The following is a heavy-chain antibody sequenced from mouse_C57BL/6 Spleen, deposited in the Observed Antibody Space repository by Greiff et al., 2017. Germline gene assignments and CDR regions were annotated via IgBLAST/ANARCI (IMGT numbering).Heavy chain of an antibody. D-gene: IGHD1-1*01. CDR1: GYTFTSYW. J-gene: IGHJ2*01. Sequence: VQLQQPGAELVKPGASVKLSCKASGYTFTSYWMHWVKQRPGQGLEWIGMIHPNSGSTNYNEKFKSKATLTVDKSSSTAYMQLSSLTSEDSAVYYCARWDYYGSSIFDYWGQGTTLTVSS. CDR2: IHPNSGST. CDR3: ARWDYYGSSIFDY. V-gene: IGHV1-64*01.